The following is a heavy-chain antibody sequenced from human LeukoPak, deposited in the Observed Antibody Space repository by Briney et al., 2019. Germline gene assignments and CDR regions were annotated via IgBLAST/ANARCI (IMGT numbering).Heavy chain of an antibody. Sequence: SETLSLTCAVSGGSISGTNWGTWVRQPPGKGLEWIGEVYHRGSTNYNPSLKSRVTISVDKSKNQFSLKLSSVTAADTALYYCARDRRDYNTGLDSWGQGTLVTVSS. J-gene: IGHJ4*02. CDR2: VYHRGST. V-gene: IGHV4-4*02. D-gene: IGHD4-11*01. CDR3: ARDRRDYNTGLDS. CDR1: GGSISGTNW.